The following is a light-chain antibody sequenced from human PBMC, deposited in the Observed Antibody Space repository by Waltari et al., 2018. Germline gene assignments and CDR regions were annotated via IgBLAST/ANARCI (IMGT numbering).Light chain of an antibody. CDR2: DVS. CDR1: SSDVGGYNY. J-gene: IGLJ3*02. Sequence: QSALTQPASVSGSPGQSITIPCTGTSSDVGGYNYVSWYQRPPGKAPKLMIYDVSNRPSGVSNRFSGSKSGNTASLTISGLQAEDEADYYCSSYTSSSSWVFGGGTKLTVL. CDR3: SSYTSSSSWV. V-gene: IGLV2-14*01.